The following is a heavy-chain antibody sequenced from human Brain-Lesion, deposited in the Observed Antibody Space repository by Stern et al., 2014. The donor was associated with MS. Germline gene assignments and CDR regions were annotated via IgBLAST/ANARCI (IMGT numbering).Heavy chain of an antibody. CDR2: IIPFLNTT. CDR1: GGTFTTHT. D-gene: IGHD2-21*01. V-gene: IGHV1-69*06. J-gene: IGHJ4*02. CDR3: ASSVVASGH. Sequence: QVQLVQSGAEVKKPGSSVKVSCKASGGTFTTHTITWWRQAPGQGLEWMGGIIPFLNTTNYAQNFQGRTTITADKSTGTTYMEISSLRSDDTAVYYCASSVVASGHWGQGTLVIVS.